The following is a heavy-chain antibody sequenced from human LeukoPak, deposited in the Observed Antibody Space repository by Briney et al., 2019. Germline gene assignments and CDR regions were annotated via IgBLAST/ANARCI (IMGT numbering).Heavy chain of an antibody. Sequence: GGSLRLSCAASGFTFSSYGMHWVRQAPGKGLEWVAFIRYDGSNKYYADSVKGRFTISRDNSKNTLYLQMNSLRAEDTAVYYCAKDRYQFKAAAGTTDYWGQGTLVTVSS. V-gene: IGHV3-30*02. D-gene: IGHD6-13*01. J-gene: IGHJ4*02. CDR3: AKDRYQFKAAAGTTDY. CDR2: IRYDGSNK. CDR1: GFTFSSYG.